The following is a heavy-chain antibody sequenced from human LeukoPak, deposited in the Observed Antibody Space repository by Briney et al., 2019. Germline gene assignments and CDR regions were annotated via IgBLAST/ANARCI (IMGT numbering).Heavy chain of an antibody. D-gene: IGHD3-16*01. V-gene: IGHV4-34*01. CDR3: ARELIYYYYYYMDV. CDR1: GGSSSGCY. CDR2: IYYSGST. Sequence: PSETLSLTCAVYGGSSSGCYWSWIRQPPGKGLEWIGSIYYSGSTYYNPSLKSRVTISVDTSKNQFSLKLSSVTAADTAVYYCARELIYYYYYYMDVWGKGTTVTVSS. J-gene: IGHJ6*03.